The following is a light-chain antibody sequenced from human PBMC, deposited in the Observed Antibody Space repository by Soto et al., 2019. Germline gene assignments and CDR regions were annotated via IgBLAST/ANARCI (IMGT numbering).Light chain of an antibody. J-gene: IGLJ1*01. Sequence: QSVLTQPPSASGTPGQRVTISCSGGSSNLGTNAVNWYQQLPGTAPKLLIYNNNQRPSGVPDRFSGCKSGTSASLAISGLQSEHEADYYCAAWDDSLNGYVFGTGTKVTVL. CDR2: NNN. V-gene: IGLV1-44*01. CDR3: AAWDDSLNGYV. CDR1: SSNLGTNA.